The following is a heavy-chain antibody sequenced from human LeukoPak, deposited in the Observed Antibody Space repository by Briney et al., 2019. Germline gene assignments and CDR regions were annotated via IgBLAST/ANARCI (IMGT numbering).Heavy chain of an antibody. CDR2: IYYSGST. J-gene: IGHJ3*02. Sequence: SQTLSLTCTVSGGSISSGGYYWSWIRQHPGKGLEWIGYIYYSGSTYYNPPLKSRVTISEDTSKNQFSLKLSSVTAADTAVYYCARGYCTNGVCYPPDAFDIWGQGTMVTVSS. CDR3: ARGYCTNGVCYPPDAFDI. D-gene: IGHD2-8*01. V-gene: IGHV4-31*03. CDR1: GGSISSGGYY.